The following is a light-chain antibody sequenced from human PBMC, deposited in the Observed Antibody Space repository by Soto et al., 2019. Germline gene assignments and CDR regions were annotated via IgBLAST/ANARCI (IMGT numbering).Light chain of an antibody. Sequence: EIVLTQSPGTLSLSPGEIGTLCFSASQRFGSSNLAWYQQKPGQAPRLLIYSTSSRATGIPDRFSGSGSGTDFTLTISRLEPEDFAVYYCQQYGNSPWTFGQGTKVDIK. CDR3: QQYGNSPWT. J-gene: IGKJ1*01. CDR2: STS. V-gene: IGKV3-20*01. CDR1: QRFGSSN.